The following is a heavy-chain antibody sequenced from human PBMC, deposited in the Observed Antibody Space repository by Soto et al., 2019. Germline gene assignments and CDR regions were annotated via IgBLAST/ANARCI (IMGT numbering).Heavy chain of an antibody. Sequence: SVKVSCKASGGTFSSYAISWVRQAPGQGLEWMGGIIPIFGTANYAQKFQGRVTITADESTSTAYMELSSLRSEDTAVYYCARDPYDSRGYYYYNYYYYGMDVWGQGTTVTVSS. J-gene: IGHJ6*02. D-gene: IGHD3-22*01. CDR3: ARDPYDSRGYYYYNYYYYGMDV. V-gene: IGHV1-69*13. CDR2: IIPIFGTA. CDR1: GGTFSSYA.